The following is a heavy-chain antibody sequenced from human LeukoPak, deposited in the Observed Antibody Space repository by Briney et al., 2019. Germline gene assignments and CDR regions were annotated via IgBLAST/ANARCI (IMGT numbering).Heavy chain of an antibody. CDR1: GYTFTSYG. V-gene: IGHV1-18*01. D-gene: IGHD4-23*01. CDR2: ISAYNGNT. Sequence: ASVKVSCKASGYTFTSYGISWVRQAPGQGLEWMGWISAYNGNTNYAQKLQGRVTMTTDTSTSTAYTELRSLRSDDTAVYYCARVLYGGNSEVRYWGQGTLVTVSS. J-gene: IGHJ4*02. CDR3: ARVLYGGNSEVRY.